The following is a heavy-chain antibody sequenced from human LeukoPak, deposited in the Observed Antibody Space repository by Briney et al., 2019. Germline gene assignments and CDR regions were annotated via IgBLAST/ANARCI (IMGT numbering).Heavy chain of an antibody. CDR2: VDYGGST. D-gene: IGHD2-2*03. V-gene: IGHV4-59*08. CDR1: VGSISVFN. Sequence: PSETLSLTCSYPVGSISVFNGSSVSQAPGKGLEWLGHVDYGGSTDHNPSFKSRLTVSVDTSNNQFSLTLTSVTAADTALYYCASVWVNDGLGVPAYWGQGTLVTVSS. J-gene: IGHJ4*02. CDR3: ASVWVNDGLGVPAY.